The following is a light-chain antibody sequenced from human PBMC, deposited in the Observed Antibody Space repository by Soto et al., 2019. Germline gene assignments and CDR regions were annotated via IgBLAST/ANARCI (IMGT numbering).Light chain of an antibody. CDR1: QSISSW. J-gene: IGKJ1*01. CDR2: KAS. V-gene: IGKV1-5*03. CDR3: QQYNSYET. Sequence: EIQMTQSPSTLSASVGDRVTITCRASQSISSWLAWYQQKPGKAPKLLIYKASSLESGVPSRFSGSGSGTEFTLTISSLHPDDFATYYCQQYNSYETFGQGTKVEIK.